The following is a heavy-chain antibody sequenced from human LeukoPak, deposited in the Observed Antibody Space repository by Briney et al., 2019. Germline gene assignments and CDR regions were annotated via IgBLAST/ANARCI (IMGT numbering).Heavy chain of an antibody. CDR1: GYTLTELS. V-gene: IGHV1-24*01. CDR3: ATDPSWELRSAFNY. CDR2: FDPEDGET. Sequence: ASVKVSCKVSGYTLTELSMHWVRQAPGKGLEWMGGFDPEDGETIYAQKFQGRVTMTEDTSTDTAYMELSSLRSEDTAVYYCATDPSWELRSAFNYWGQGTLVTVSS. J-gene: IGHJ4*02. D-gene: IGHD1-26*01.